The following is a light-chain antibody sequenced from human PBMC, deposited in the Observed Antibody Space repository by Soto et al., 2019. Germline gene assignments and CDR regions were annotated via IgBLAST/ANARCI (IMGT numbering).Light chain of an antibody. CDR1: QNIGTW. J-gene: IGKJ4*01. CDR2: SAS. CDR3: QQANHYPLT. V-gene: IGKV1-12*01. Sequence: DIQMTQSPSSVSASVGDRVTITCRASQNIGTWLAWYQQKPGKAPKYLIYSASTLLNGVPSRFSGSGSGTDFTLTIYSLQPEDFATYYCQQANHYPLTFGGGTRVEIK.